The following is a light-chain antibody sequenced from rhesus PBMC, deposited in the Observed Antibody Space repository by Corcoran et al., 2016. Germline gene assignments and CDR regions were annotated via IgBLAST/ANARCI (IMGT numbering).Light chain of an antibody. J-gene: IGKJ4*01. V-gene: IGKV1-38*01. CDR1: QGISNY. CDR3: QQRNYYPLT. Sequence: DIQLTQSPSSLSASVGDRVTISCRASQGISNYVAWYQQKPGKVPKLLIHDASKLHIGVPSRFSGSGYGTDFTLTISSLHPEDFAVYFCQQRNYYPLTFGGGTKVEI. CDR2: DAS.